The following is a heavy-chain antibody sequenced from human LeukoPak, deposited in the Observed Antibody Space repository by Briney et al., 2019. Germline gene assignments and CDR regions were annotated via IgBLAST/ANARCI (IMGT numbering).Heavy chain of an antibody. CDR2: IYPRDGST. Sequence: GASVKVSCKASGYTFTNYTINWVRLAPGQGLEWMGMIYPRDGSTSYAQKFQGRVTVTRDTSTSTVHMEPSGLRSEDTAVYYCARDQEGFGYWGQGTLVTVSS. J-gene: IGHJ4*02. V-gene: IGHV1-46*01. CDR3: ARDQEGFGY. CDR1: GYTFTNYT.